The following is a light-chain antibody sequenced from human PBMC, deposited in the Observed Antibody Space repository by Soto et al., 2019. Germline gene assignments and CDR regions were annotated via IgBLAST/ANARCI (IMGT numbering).Light chain of an antibody. J-gene: IGLJ7*01. V-gene: IGLV2-8*01. CDR3: SSYAGGNNCV. CDR2: DVN. Sequence: QSALTQPPSASGSPGQSLTISCTGTSSDVGAHHYVSWYQQNPGKSPKLMLYDVNKRPSGVPDRFSGSKSGNTASLTVSWLQAEDEADYYRSSYAGGNNCVFGGGTPLNVL. CDR1: SSDVGAHHY.